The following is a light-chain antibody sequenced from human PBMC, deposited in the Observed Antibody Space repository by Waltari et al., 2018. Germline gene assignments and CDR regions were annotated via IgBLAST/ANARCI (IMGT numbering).Light chain of an antibody. Sequence: EIVLTQSPGTLSLSPGERATLSCRASQSVSRSYLAWYQQKPGQAPRLPIYGASSRATGIPDRFSGSGSGTDFTLTISRLEPEDFALYFCQQYGSSPLAFGQGTKVEIK. J-gene: IGKJ1*01. V-gene: IGKV3-20*01. CDR1: QSVSRSY. CDR3: QQYGSSPLA. CDR2: GAS.